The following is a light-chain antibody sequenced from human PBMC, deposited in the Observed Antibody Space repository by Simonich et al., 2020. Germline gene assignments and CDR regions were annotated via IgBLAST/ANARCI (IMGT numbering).Light chain of an antibody. CDR2: GAS. V-gene: IGKV3-20*01. J-gene: IGKJ4*01. Sequence: EIVLTQSPGNLSLSPGERATLSCRASQSVSSGYLAWYQQKPGQAPRLLSYGASSWATCIPDRFSGSGSGTDFTLTISRREPEDFAVYYCQQYGSSPLTFGGGTKVEIK. CDR1: QSVSSGY. CDR3: QQYGSSPLT.